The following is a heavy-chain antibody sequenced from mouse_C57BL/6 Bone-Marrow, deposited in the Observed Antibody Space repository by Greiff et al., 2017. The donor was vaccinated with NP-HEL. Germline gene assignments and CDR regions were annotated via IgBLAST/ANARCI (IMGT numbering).Heavy chain of an antibody. CDR3: ARSSNYYWYFDV. Sequence: QVQLQQPGAELVKPGASVKMSCKASGYTFTSYWITWVKQRPGQGLEWIGDIYPGSGSTNYNEKFKSKATLTVDTSSSTAYMQLSSLPSEDSAVYYCARSSNYYWYFDVWGTGTTVTVSS. D-gene: IGHD2-5*01. CDR1: GYTFTSYW. V-gene: IGHV1-55*01. J-gene: IGHJ1*03. CDR2: IYPGSGST.